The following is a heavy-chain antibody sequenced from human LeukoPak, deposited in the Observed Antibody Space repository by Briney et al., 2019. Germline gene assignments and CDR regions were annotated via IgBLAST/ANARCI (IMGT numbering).Heavy chain of an antibody. CDR3: ARGGMTTVTNNGMDV. Sequence: ASVKVSCKASGYTFTSYDINWVRQATGQGLEWMGWMNPNSGNTGYAQKFQGRVTMTRNTSISTAYMELSSLRSEDTAVYYCARGGMTTVTNNGMDVWGKGTTVTVSS. CDR2: MNPNSGNT. V-gene: IGHV1-8*01. D-gene: IGHD4-17*01. CDR1: GYTFTSYD. J-gene: IGHJ6*04.